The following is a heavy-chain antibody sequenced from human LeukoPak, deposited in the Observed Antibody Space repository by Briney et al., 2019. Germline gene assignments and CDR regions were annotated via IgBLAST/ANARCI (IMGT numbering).Heavy chain of an antibody. D-gene: IGHD3-22*01. CDR3: ARGRITMIVVVPLDY. CDR2: LYSGGST. V-gene: IGHV3-53*05. CDR1: GFAVRNNY. J-gene: IGHJ4*02. Sequence: GGSLRLSCAASGFAVRNNYINWVRQAPGKGLEWVSVLYSGGSTSYADSVKGRFTISRDNSKNTLYLQMNSLRAEDTAVYYCARGRITMIVVVPLDYWGQGTLVTVSS.